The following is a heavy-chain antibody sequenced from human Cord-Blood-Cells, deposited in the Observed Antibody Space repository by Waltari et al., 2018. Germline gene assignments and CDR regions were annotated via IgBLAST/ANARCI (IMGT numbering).Heavy chain of an antibody. V-gene: IGHV1-2*06. CDR3: ARAPRGDDYGDY. J-gene: IGHJ4*02. CDR2: INPNSSGT. D-gene: IGHD3-16*01. CDR1: GYTFTGYY. Sequence: QVQLVQSGAQVKKPGASVKVSCKASGYTFTGYYMHWVRQAPGQGLEWMGRINPNSSGTNYAQKFQGRVTMTRDTSISTAYMELSRLRSDDTAVYYCARAPRGDDYGDYWGQGTLVTVSS.